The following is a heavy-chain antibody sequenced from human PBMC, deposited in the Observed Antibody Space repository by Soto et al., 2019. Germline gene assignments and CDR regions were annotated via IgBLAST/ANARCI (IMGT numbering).Heavy chain of an antibody. V-gene: IGHV3-74*01. Sequence: EVQLVESGGGLVQPGGSLRLSCAASGLTFRSSWMYWVRQTPGKGPVWVSCINGDGSVIYYADSVKGRFTISRDNARDTLYLQMISLTTEDSAVYYCVRDIRWGQGTLVSVSS. CDR1: GLTFRSSW. J-gene: IGHJ4*02. CDR3: VRDIR. CDR2: INGDGSVI.